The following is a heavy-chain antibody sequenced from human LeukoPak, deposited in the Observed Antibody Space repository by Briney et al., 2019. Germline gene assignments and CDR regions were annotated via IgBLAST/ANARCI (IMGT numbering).Heavy chain of an antibody. CDR1: GYTFTSYG. V-gene: IGHV1-18*01. CDR3: ARGLSYYYDSSGYHHFDY. CDR2: ISAYNGNT. D-gene: IGHD3-22*01. Sequence: GASVKVSCKASGYTFTSYGISWVRQAPGQGLEWMGWISAYNGNTNYAQKLQGRVTMTTDTATSTAYMELRSLRSDDTAVYYCARGLSYYYDSSGYHHFDYWGQGTLVPGSS. J-gene: IGHJ4*02.